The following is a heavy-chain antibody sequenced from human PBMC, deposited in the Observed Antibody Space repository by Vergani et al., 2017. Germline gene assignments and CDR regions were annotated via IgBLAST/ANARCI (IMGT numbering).Heavy chain of an antibody. CDR2: IWYDGSQR. D-gene: IGHD4-23*01. CDR1: GFIFKNHG. Sequence: QVQLVESGGGVVQPGGSLRLSCALSGFIFKNHGMHWVRQDPGRGLEWVAGIWYDGSQRYYVDSVKGRFTISRDDSKNTLYLQMNGLRAEDTAVYYCGRGYGGNSGYFDYWGQGTLVIVSS. V-gene: IGHV3-33*01. CDR3: GRGYGGNSGYFDY. J-gene: IGHJ4*02.